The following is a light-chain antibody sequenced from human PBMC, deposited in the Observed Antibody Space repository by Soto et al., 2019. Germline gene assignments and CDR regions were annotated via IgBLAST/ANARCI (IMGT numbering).Light chain of an antibody. CDR3: QQRSNWPVT. CDR1: QSVSSY. Sequence: EIVLTQSPATLSLSPGEGATLSCRASQSVSSYLAWYQQKPGQAPRLLIYDASNRATGIPSRFSGSGSGTDFTLIISSLEPEDFAVYYCQQRSNWPVTFGLGTKVEV. V-gene: IGKV3-11*01. J-gene: IGKJ1*01. CDR2: DAS.